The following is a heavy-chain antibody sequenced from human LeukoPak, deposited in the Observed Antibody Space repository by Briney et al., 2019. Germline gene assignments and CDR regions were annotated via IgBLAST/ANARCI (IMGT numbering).Heavy chain of an antibody. J-gene: IGHJ4*02. D-gene: IGHD6-13*01. V-gene: IGHV1-46*01. CDR3: ARVWAISSAGPPGC. CDR1: VYPFTSYY. CDR2: IDPRGGST. Sequence: ASVNDSCKASVYPFTSYYIHWVRQAPGQGLEWMGIIDPRGGSTSYAQKFQGRVSMTRDTSTSTVYLDLSSLRSEDTAMYYCARVWAISSAGPPGCWGQGTLVTVSS.